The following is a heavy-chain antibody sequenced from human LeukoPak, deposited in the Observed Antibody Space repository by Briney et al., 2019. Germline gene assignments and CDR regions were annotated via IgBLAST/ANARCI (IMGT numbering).Heavy chain of an antibody. J-gene: IGHJ4*02. CDR3: ARITGTCDY. CDR2: IEPDGSKT. D-gene: IGHD1-20*01. CDR1: RFTFTNYR. V-gene: IGHV3-7*01. Sequence: PGGSLRLSCAASRFTFTNYRMGWVRQAPGKGLEWVANIEPDGSKTYYVGSVRGRFTISRDNAKNLLYLHMNSLRAEDTAVYYCARITGTCDYWGQGTLVTVSS.